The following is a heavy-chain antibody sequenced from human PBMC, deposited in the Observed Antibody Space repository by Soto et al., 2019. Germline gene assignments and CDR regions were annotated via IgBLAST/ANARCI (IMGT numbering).Heavy chain of an antibody. CDR2: IYYSGST. CDR1: GGSISSSSYY. J-gene: IGHJ3*02. CDR3: ATRSRHYYDSRGYRYDAFDN. V-gene: IGHV4-39*01. Sequence: SETLSLTCTVSGGSISSSSYYWGWIRQPPGKGLEWIGSIYYSGSTYYNPSLKSRVTISVDTSKNQFSLKLSSVTAADTAVYYCATRSRHYYDSRGYRYDAFDNRGQGTMVTVSS. D-gene: IGHD3-22*01.